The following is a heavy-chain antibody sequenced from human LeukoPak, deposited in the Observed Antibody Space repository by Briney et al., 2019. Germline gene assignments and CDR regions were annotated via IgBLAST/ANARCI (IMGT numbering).Heavy chain of an antibody. CDR1: GFTFSSYG. J-gene: IGHJ3*02. Sequence: PGGSLRLSCAASGFTFSSYGMHWVRQAPGKGLEWVAVISYDGSNKYYADSVKGRFTISRDNSKNTLYLQMSSLRAEDTAVYYCAKDSSSWFNDAFDIWGQGTMVTVSS. V-gene: IGHV3-30*18. CDR3: AKDSSSWFNDAFDI. CDR2: ISYDGSNK. D-gene: IGHD6-13*01.